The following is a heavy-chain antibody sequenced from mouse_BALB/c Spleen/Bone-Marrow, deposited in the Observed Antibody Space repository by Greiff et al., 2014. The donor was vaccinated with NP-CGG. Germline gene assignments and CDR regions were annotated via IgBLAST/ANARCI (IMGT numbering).Heavy chain of an antibody. CDR1: GYTFTSFY. D-gene: IGHD2-4*01. Sequence: LVESGPELVKPGASVRISCKASGYTFTSFYIHWVRQRPGQGLEWIGWIYPGDFSTKYNEKFKGKATLTADKSSSTASMQLSSLTSEDSAVYFRARKSQRAYDSMIYWGQGTSVTVSS. CDR2: IYPGDFST. J-gene: IGHJ4*01. V-gene: IGHV1S56*01. CDR3: ARKSQRAYDSMIY.